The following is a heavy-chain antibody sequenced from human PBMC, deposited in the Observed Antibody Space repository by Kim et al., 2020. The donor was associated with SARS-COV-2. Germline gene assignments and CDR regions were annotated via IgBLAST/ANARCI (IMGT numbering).Heavy chain of an antibody. V-gene: IGHV1-2*02. CDR2: T. Sequence: TNYAQKFQGRVTMTRDTSISTAYMELSRLRSDDTAVYYCARDRAWSGNDYWGQGTLVTVSS. CDR3: ARDRAWSGNDY. J-gene: IGHJ4*02. D-gene: IGHD3-3*01.